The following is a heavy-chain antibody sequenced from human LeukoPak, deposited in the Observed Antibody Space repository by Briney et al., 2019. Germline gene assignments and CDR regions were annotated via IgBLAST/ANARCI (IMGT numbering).Heavy chain of an antibody. V-gene: IGHV1-18*01. CDR1: GYTFTSYG. Sequence: ASVKVSCKASGYTFTSYGISWVRQAPGQGLEWMGRISAYNGNTNYAQKLQGRVTMTTDTSTSTAYMELRSLRSDDTAVYYCARDPSYDFWSGYQNWFDPWGQGTLVTVSS. D-gene: IGHD3-3*01. CDR3: ARDPSYDFWSGYQNWFDP. J-gene: IGHJ5*02. CDR2: ISAYNGNT.